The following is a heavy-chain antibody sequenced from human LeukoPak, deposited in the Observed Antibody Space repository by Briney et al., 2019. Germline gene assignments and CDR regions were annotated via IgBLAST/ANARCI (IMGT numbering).Heavy chain of an antibody. J-gene: IGHJ4*02. V-gene: IGHV4-59*01. CDR1: GGSISSYY. CDR2: IYYTGST. Sequence: SETLSLTCTVSGGSISSYYWSWIRRPPGKGLEWIGYIYYTGSTDYNPSLKSRVAISVDTSKNQFSLKLSSVTAADTAVYYCARGSKAAPGTFDYWGQGTLVTVSS. D-gene: IGHD6-13*01. CDR3: ARGSKAAPGTFDY.